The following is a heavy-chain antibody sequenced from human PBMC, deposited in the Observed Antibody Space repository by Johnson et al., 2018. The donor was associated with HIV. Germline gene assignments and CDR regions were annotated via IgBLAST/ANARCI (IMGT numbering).Heavy chain of an antibody. CDR3: AKDLRTVKAFDI. D-gene: IGHD4-17*01. Sequence: VQLVESGGGGVQPGGSLRLSCAASGFTFSNYGMHWVRQAPGKGLEWVAFIRYDGSNKYYADSVKGRFTISRDNSKNTLYLQMNSLRAEDTAVYYCAKDLRTVKAFDIWGQGTMVTVSS. CDR1: GFTFSNYG. J-gene: IGHJ3*02. CDR2: IRYDGSNK. V-gene: IGHV3-30*02.